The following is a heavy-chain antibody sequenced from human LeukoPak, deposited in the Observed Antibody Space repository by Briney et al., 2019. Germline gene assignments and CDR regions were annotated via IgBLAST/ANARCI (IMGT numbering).Heavy chain of an antibody. V-gene: IGHV4-30-4*01. Sequence: SETLSLTCAVSGGSISSGDYYWSWIRQPPGKGLEWIGYIYYSGSTYYNPSLKSRVTISVDTSKNQFSLKLSSVTAADTAVYYCARDSSSGVYYYYGMDVWGQGTTVTVSS. CDR1: GGSISSGDYY. J-gene: IGHJ6*02. CDR3: ARDSSSGVYYYYGMDV. D-gene: IGHD6-19*01. CDR2: IYYSGST.